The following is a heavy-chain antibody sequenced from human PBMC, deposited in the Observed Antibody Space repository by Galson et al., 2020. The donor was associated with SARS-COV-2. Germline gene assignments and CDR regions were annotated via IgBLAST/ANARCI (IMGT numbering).Heavy chain of an antibody. D-gene: IGHD1-26*01. CDR1: GFTFSSYS. J-gene: IGHJ6*02. CDR3: ARDASWAKFAMDV. Sequence: GGSLRLSCAVSGFTFSSYSMNWVRPAPGKGLEWVSSISSSSDYIYSADSLKGRFTISRDNGKNSLYLQMNSLRAEDTAVYYCARDASWAKFAMDVWGQGTTVTVSS. V-gene: IGHV3-21*01. CDR2: ISSSSDYI.